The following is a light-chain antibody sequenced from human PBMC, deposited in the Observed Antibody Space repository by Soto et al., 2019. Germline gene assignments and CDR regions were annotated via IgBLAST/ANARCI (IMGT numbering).Light chain of an antibody. J-gene: IGKJ1*01. Sequence: DIQMTQSPSFLSASVWDRVTITCRASRSVSTSLNWYQQKPGKAPKVLIYAASNLQRGIPSRFSGSGFGTDFTLTISSLEPEDFATYYCQQSYSTRWTFGQGTKVE. CDR3: QQSYSTRWT. CDR2: AAS. CDR1: RSVSTS. V-gene: IGKV1-39*01.